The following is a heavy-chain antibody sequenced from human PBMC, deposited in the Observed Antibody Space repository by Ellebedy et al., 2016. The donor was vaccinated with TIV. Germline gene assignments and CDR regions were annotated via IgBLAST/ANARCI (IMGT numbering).Heavy chain of an antibody. Sequence: MPSETLSLTCTVSGGSISSYYWSWIRQPPGNGLEWIGYIYYSGSTNYNPSLKSRVTISVDTSKNQFSLKLSSVTAADTAVYYCARQGNLTPFDYWGQGTLVTVSS. CDR3: ARQGNLTPFDY. D-gene: IGHD2-15*01. CDR1: GGSISSYY. J-gene: IGHJ4*02. CDR2: IYYSGST. V-gene: IGHV4-59*08.